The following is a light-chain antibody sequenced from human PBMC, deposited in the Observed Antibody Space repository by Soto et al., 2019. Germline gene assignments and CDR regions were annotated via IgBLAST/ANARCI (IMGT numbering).Light chain of an antibody. Sequence: EIVLTQSPATLSLSPGERATLSCRASQSVSSYLAWYQQKPGQAPRLLIYDASNRATGIPARFSGSGSGTYFTLTISSLEPEDFADYYCQQRSNWPGYTFGQGTKLEIK. V-gene: IGKV3-11*01. CDR1: QSVSSY. CDR3: QQRSNWPGYT. J-gene: IGKJ2*01. CDR2: DAS.